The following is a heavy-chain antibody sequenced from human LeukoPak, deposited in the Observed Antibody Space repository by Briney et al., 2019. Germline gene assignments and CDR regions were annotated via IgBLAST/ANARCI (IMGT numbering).Heavy chain of an antibody. D-gene: IGHD2-2*01. CDR1: GYTFTRYY. CDR3: ASGDIVVVPAAPRYYYYYMDV. V-gene: IGHV1-2*02. J-gene: IGHJ6*03. CDR2: INPNSGGT. Sequence: ASVKVSCKASGYTFTRYYMHWVRQAPGQGLEWMGWINPNSGGTNYAQKFQGRVTMNRDTSISTAYMALSRLRSDDTAVYYCASGDIVVVPAAPRYYYYYMDVWGKGTTVTVSS.